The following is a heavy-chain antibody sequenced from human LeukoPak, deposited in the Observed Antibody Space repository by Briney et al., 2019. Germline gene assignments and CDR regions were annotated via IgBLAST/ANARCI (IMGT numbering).Heavy chain of an antibody. D-gene: IGHD4-17*01. J-gene: IGHJ3*02. CDR2: IGITSEYI. V-gene: IGHV3-23*01. CDR1: GFTITAYA. Sequence: GGSLRLSCAASGFTITAYAMSWVRQSPGKGLEWVSGIGITSEYIHYAGSVKGRSTISRDNSKNTVYLEMSSLRAEDAAVYYCAKDPNGDYVGAFDTWGQGTMVIVSS. CDR3: AKDPNGDYVGAFDT.